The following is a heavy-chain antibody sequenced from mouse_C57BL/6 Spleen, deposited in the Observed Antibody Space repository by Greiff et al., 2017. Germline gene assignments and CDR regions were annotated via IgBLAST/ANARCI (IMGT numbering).Heavy chain of an antibody. CDR3: TRSGTGYFDD. D-gene: IGHD3-3*01. V-gene: IGHV1-15*01. CDR2: IDPETGGT. J-gene: IGHJ1*03. Sequence: VQLQQSGAELVRPGASVTLSCKASGYTFTDYEMHWVKQTPVHGLEWIGAIDPETGGTAYNQKFKGKAILTADKSSSTAYMELRSLTSEDSAVYYCTRSGTGYFDDWGTGTTVTVSS. CDR1: GYTFTDYE.